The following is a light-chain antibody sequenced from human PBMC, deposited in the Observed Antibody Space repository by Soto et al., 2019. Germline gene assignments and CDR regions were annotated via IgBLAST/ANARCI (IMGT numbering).Light chain of an antibody. CDR3: QQSYSTPQT. J-gene: IGKJ2*01. CDR2: AAS. Sequence: DIQMTQSPSFVSASVGDRVTITCRASQRISGYLNWYQQKPGKAPKFLIYAASNLQSGVPSRFSGSGSGTDFTLTISSLQPEDFATYYCQQSYSTPQTFGQGTKLEIK. V-gene: IGKV1-39*01. CDR1: QRISGY.